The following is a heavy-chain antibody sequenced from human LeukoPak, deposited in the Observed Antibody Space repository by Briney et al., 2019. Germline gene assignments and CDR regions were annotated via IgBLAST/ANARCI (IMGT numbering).Heavy chain of an antibody. CDR2: ISNSGGST. CDR3: AKRGYDYVWGSWFDY. Sequence: GGSLRLSCAASGLTFITYAMTWVRQAPGKGLEWVSSISNSGGSTYYADSVRGRFTISRDNSKNTLYLQMNSLRADDTAVYYCAKRGYDYVWGSWFDYWGQGTLVTVSS. V-gene: IGHV3-23*01. J-gene: IGHJ4*02. D-gene: IGHD3-16*01. CDR1: GLTFITYA.